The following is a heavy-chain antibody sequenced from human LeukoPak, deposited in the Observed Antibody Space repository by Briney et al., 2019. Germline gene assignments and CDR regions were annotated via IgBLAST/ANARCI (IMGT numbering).Heavy chain of an antibody. CDR2: IYSGGST. CDR3: ATAPHFWSAFDY. Sequence: PGGSLRLSCAASGFTVSSNYMSWVRQAPGKGLEWVSVIYSGGSTYYADSVQGRFTISRDNSKNTLYLQMNSLRAEDTAVYYCATAPHFWSAFDYWGQGTLVTISS. D-gene: IGHD3-3*02. CDR1: GFTVSSNY. J-gene: IGHJ4*02. V-gene: IGHV3-53*01.